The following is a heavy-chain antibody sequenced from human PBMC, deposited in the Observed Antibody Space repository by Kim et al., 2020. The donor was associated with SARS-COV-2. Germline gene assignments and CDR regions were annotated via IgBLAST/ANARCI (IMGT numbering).Heavy chain of an antibody. J-gene: IGHJ6*02. Sequence: SETLSLTCAVYGGSFSGYYWSWIRQPPGKGLEWIGEINHSGSTNYNPSLKSRVTISVDTSKNQFSLKLSFVTAADTAVYYCASPKVVPGRMDVWGQGTTVTVSS. V-gene: IGHV4-34*01. D-gene: IGHD2-21*01. CDR2: INHSGST. CDR1: GGSFSGYY. CDR3: ASPKVVPGRMDV.